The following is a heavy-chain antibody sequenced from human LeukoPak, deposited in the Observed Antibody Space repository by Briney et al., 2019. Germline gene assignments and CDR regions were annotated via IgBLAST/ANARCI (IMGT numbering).Heavy chain of an antibody. CDR3: ASPGGVIES. CDR2: IYHSGST. J-gene: IGHJ4*02. D-gene: IGHD3-16*01. CDR1: GGSISSGGYS. V-gene: IGHV4-30-2*01. Sequence: SETLSLTCAVSGGSISSGGYSWSWIRQPPGKGLEWIGYIYHSGSTYYNPSLKSRVTISVDRSKNQLSLKLSSVTAADTAVYYCASPGGVIESWGQGTLVTVSS.